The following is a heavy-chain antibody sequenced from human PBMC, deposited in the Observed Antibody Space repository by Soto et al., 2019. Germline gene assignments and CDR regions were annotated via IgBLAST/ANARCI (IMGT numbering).Heavy chain of an antibody. D-gene: IGHD2-15*01. V-gene: IGHV4-39*01. Sequence: SETLSLTCTVSGGSISSSSYYWGWIRQPPGKGLEWIGSIYYSGSTYYNPSLKSRVTISVDTSKNQFSLKLSSVTAADTAGYYCARRGEGMVAILPTYYFDYWGQGTLVTVSS. CDR3: ARRGEGMVAILPTYYFDY. CDR2: IYYSGST. CDR1: GGSISSSSYY. J-gene: IGHJ4*02.